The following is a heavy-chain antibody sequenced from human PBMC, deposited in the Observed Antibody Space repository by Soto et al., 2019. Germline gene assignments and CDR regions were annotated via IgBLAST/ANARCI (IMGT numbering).Heavy chain of an antibody. Sequence: ASVKVSCKASGGTFSSYAISWVRQAPGQGLEWMGGIIPIFGTANYAQKFQGRVTITADESTSTAYMELSSLRSEDTAVYYCASPLQPTYYDFWSGYYSPPWNYYYVTDVWGQGTTVTVSS. CDR2: IIPIFGTA. D-gene: IGHD3-3*01. CDR3: ASPLQPTYYDFWSGYYSPPWNYYYVTDV. CDR1: GGTFSSYA. V-gene: IGHV1-69*13. J-gene: IGHJ6*02.